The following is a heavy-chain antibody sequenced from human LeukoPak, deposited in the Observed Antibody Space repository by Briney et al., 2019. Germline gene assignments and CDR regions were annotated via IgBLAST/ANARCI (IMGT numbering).Heavy chain of an antibody. J-gene: IGHJ4*02. V-gene: IGHV4-59*08. CDR3: ARLYYYDSTPLFDY. Sequence: PSETLSLTRTVSGGSIVSYYSSWIRQPPGKGLEWIGYIYYSGSTNYNPSLKSRVTISVDTSKNQFSLKLSSVTAAHTAVYYCARLYYYDSTPLFDYWGQGTLVTVSS. CDR2: IYYSGST. CDR1: GGSIVSYY. D-gene: IGHD3-22*01.